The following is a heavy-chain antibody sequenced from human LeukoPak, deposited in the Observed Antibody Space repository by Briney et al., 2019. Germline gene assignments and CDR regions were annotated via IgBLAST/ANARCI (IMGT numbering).Heavy chain of an antibody. CDR1: GGTFSSYA. CDR2: IIPIFGTA. CDR3: ARESGSYSGGWFDP. J-gene: IGHJ5*02. V-gene: IGHV1-69*13. D-gene: IGHD1-26*01. Sequence: SVKVSCKASGGTFSSYAISWVRQAPGQGLEWMGGIIPIFGTANYTQKFQGRVTITADESTSTAYMELSSLRSEDTAVYYCARESGSYSGGWFDPWGQGTLVTVSS.